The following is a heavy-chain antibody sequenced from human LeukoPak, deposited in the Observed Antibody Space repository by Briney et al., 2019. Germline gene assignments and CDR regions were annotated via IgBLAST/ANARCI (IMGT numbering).Heavy chain of an antibody. CDR1: GGSISSHF. Sequence: SEPLSLTCTVSGGSISSHFWSWIRQPPGKGLQWIGHISSSVNANYSSSLQSRVTISLDTSRSQFSLNLKSMTAADTAVYYRARFSSGCSGASCYLSSWGQGTLVTVSS. J-gene: IGHJ5*02. V-gene: IGHV4-59*11. CDR3: ARFSSGCSGASCYLSS. CDR2: ISSSVNA. D-gene: IGHD2-15*01.